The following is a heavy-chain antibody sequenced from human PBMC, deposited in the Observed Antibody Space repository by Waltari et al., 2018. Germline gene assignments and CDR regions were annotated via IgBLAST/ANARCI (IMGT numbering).Heavy chain of an antibody. D-gene: IGHD7-27*01. Sequence: QVQLHQWGAGLLKPSETLSLTCAVSGVPFMYYSWSWIRQPPGKGLEWIGEISPSGVPHYNPSLRSRVTMSVDTIKKRFSLKLTSVTAADTAVYFCARTWGNSPPLGWLDPWGQGTRVTISS. CDR1: GVPFMYYS. J-gene: IGHJ5*02. CDR2: ISPSGVP. V-gene: IGHV4-34*01. CDR3: ARTWGNSPPLGWLDP.